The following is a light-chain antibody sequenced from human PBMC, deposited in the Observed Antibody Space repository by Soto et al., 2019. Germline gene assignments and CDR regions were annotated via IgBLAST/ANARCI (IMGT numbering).Light chain of an antibody. CDR2: DTS. CDR3: QQYGSSPS. V-gene: IGKV3D-20*01. CDR1: QSGVGGY. Sequence: DIVLTQSPATLSLSPGDRVTLSCGASQSGVGGYFAWYQQKPGLAPRLIIYDTSIRASGIPDRISGSGSGTHFTLTISRLEPEDFAVYYCQQYGSSPSFGQGTKVEIK. J-gene: IGKJ1*01.